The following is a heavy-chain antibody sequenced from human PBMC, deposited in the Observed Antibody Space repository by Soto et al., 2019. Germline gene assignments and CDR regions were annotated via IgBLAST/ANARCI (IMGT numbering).Heavy chain of an antibody. Sequence: SETLSLTCAVYGGSFSGYYWSWIRQPPGKGLEWIGEINHSGSTNYNPSLKSRVTISVDTSKNQFSLKLSSVTAADTAVYYCARAAYYSSSWERRGYFDYWGQGTLVTVSS. V-gene: IGHV4-34*01. CDR2: INHSGST. J-gene: IGHJ4*02. D-gene: IGHD6-13*01. CDR3: ARAAYYSSSWERRGYFDY. CDR1: GGSFSGYY.